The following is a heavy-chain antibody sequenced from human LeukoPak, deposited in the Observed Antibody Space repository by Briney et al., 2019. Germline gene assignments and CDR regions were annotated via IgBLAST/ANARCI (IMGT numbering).Heavy chain of an antibody. D-gene: IGHD5-12*01. CDR3: VRAKYSGYDLSVVY. CDR2: INPNSGGT. CDR1: GYTFTGYY. V-gene: IGHV1-2*02. J-gene: IGHJ4*02. Sequence: SVKVSCQASGYTFTGYYMHWVRKAPGQGLEWMGWINPNSGGTNYAQEFQGRVTMTRDTSISTAYMAPSRLRSDDTAVYYCVRAKYSGYDLSVVYWGQGTLVTVSS.